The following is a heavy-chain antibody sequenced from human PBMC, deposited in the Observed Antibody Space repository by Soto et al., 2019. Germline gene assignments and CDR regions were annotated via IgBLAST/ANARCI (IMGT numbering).Heavy chain of an antibody. CDR3: PRDQKPRAAAGD. V-gene: IGHV3-23*01. Sequence: PGGSLRLSCAASGFTFSSFVMNWVRQAPGKGLEWVSTVSPGGDVSHYTDSVKGRFTISRDNAKNSLYLQMNSLRAEDTAVYYCPRDQKPRAAAGDWGQGTLVTVSS. CDR1: GFTFSSFV. D-gene: IGHD6-13*01. CDR2: VSPGGDVS. J-gene: IGHJ4*02.